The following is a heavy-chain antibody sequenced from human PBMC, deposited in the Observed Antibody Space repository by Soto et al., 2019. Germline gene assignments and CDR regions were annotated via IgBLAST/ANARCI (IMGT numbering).Heavy chain of an antibody. V-gene: IGHV3-33*01. CDR3: ARWGDNKVFDY. J-gene: IGHJ4*02. Sequence: QVHLVESGGGVVQPGRSLRLSCGASGFTFGSHGMHWVRQAPGKGLEWVAVIWYDGSNKYYADSVKGRFTISRDNSRNTVYLQMNSLRAEDTAVYYCARWGDNKVFDYWGPGTLVAVSS. D-gene: IGHD3-10*01. CDR1: GFTFGSHG. CDR2: IWYDGSNK.